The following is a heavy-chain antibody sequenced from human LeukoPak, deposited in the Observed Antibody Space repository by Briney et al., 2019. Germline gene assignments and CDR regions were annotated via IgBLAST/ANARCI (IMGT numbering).Heavy chain of an antibody. V-gene: IGHV3-23*01. CDR3: ATPAPHRSATSLYYYYMDV. CDR1: GFTFSSYG. D-gene: IGHD3-10*01. CDR2: IIGSGSTT. Sequence: GGNLRLSCAASGFTFSSYGMSLVRQAPGKGLEWVSAIIGSGSTTYYADPVKSRFTISRDNSKNTLYLQINSLRADDPAVYYCATPAPHRSATSLYYYYMDVWGKGTTVTISS. J-gene: IGHJ6*03.